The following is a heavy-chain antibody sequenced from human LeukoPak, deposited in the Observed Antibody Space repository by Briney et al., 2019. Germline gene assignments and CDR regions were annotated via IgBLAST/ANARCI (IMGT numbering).Heavy chain of an antibody. V-gene: IGHV3-21*01. CDR1: GFTFSSYC. CDR3: ARPRGCGSARCNNFDY. D-gene: IGHD2-2*01. Sequence: GGSLRLSCAASGFTFSSYCMNWVRQAPGKGLEWVSFISTSSSYIHYADSVKGRFTISRDNARNSLYLQMNSLRAEDTAVYYCARPRGCGSARCNNFDYWGQGTLVTVSS. J-gene: IGHJ4*02. CDR2: ISTSSSYI.